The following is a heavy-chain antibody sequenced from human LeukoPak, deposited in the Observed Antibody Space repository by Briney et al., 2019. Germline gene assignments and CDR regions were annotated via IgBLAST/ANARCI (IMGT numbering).Heavy chain of an antibody. D-gene: IGHD1-20*01. V-gene: IGHV3-48*04. Sequence: PGGSLRLSCAASGFTFSSYSMNWVRQAPWKGLEWISYISSSSSTIYYADSVKGRFTISRDNAKNSLYLQMDSLRADDTALYYCATLTGPRTFDYWGQGTLVTVSS. CDR2: ISSSSSTI. CDR3: ATLTGPRTFDY. CDR1: GFTFSSYS. J-gene: IGHJ4*02.